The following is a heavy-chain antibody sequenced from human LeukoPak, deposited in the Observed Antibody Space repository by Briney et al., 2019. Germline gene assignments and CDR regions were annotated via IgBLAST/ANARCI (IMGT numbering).Heavy chain of an antibody. V-gene: IGHV3-33*06. J-gene: IGHJ5*02. CDR3: AKPACSTSCDWFDP. CDR2: IWYDGSNV. Sequence: GGSLRLSCAASGFTFSNYGMHWARQAPGKGLEWVGVIWYDGSNVKYPDSVKGRFTISRDNSKNMMYLQMNSLRAEDTAVYYCAKPACSTSCDWFDPWGQGTLVTVSS. D-gene: IGHD2-2*01. CDR1: GFTFSNYG.